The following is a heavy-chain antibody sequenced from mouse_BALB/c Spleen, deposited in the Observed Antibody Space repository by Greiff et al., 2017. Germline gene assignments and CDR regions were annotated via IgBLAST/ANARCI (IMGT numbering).Heavy chain of an antibody. D-gene: IGHD2-4*01. J-gene: IGHJ4*01. V-gene: IGHV5-17*02. CDR3: ARSLIRDAMDY. CDR2: ISSGSSTI. CDR1: GFTFSSFG. Sequence: EVMLVESGGGLVQPGGSRKLSCAASGFTFSSFGMHWVRQAPEKGLEWVAYISSGSSTIYYADTVKGRFTISRDNPKNTLFLQMTSLRSEDTAMYYCARSLIRDAMDYWGQGTSVTVSS.